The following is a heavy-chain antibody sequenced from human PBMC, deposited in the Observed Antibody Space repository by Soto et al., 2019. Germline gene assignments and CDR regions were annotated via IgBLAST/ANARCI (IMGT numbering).Heavy chain of an antibody. V-gene: IGHV4-31*03. CDR1: GGSISRSVYY. Sequence: VQLQESGPGLVKSSQTLSLTCSVSGGSISRSVYYWTWLRQHPGKGLEWIGHIYYAGSIYSNPSLKSRLSISLDTSKNQFSLKLSSVTAADTAVYYCARGLTTLYYFDSWGQGTLVSVSS. D-gene: IGHD1-1*01. J-gene: IGHJ4*02. CDR3: ARGLTTLYYFDS. CDR2: IYYAGSI.